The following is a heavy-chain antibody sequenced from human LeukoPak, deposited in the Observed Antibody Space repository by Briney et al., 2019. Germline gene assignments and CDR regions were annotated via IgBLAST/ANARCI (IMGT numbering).Heavy chain of an antibody. CDR1: GGSISSSSDY. V-gene: IGHV4-39*01. D-gene: IGHD3-16*02. Sequence: SETLSLTCSVSGGSISSSSDYWGWIRQPPGQGLEWIGTMSYSGTTFYNPSLKSRVTMSVDTSKNQFSLNLRSVTAADPAVYYCVAAHSSYRRYEDQHWGQGTLVTV. J-gene: IGHJ1*01. CDR2: MSYSGTT. CDR3: VAAHSSYRRYEDQH.